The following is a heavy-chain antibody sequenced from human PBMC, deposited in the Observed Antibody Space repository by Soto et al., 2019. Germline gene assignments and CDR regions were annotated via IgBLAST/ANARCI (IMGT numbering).Heavy chain of an antibody. V-gene: IGHV1-18*01. D-gene: IGHD1-26*01. Sequence: QVQLVQSGAEVKKPGASVKVSCKASGYTFTSYGISWVRQAPGQGLEWMGWINAYNGNTNYAQKLQGRVTMTTDTSTSTAYMELRDLTSNVTAVYYCAITVGSYLGGVIDSWGQGTLVTVFS. CDR2: INAYNGNT. J-gene: IGHJ4*02. CDR3: AITVGSYLGGVIDS. CDR1: GYTFTSYG.